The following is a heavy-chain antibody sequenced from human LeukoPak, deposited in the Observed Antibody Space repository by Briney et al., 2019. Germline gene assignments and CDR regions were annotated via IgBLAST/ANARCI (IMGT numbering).Heavy chain of an antibody. Sequence: GGSLRLSCEASGFTFTTYSMTWVRQAPGKGLEWVSGIGGSGVRTYYADSVMGRFSISRDNPKSTVSLQMSSLRAEDTALYYCARDPEDYYDSSAYYDGFDMWGQGTMVTVSS. CDR2: IGGSGVRT. V-gene: IGHV3-23*01. CDR3: ARDPEDYYDSSAYYDGFDM. J-gene: IGHJ3*02. D-gene: IGHD3-22*01. CDR1: GFTFTTYS.